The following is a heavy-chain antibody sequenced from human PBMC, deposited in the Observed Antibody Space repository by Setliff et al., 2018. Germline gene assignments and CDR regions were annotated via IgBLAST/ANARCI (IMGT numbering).Heavy chain of an antibody. Sequence: ASVKVSCMASGYTFTNYAIHWVRQAPGQRLEWMGWINAGNGDTKYSQHFQGRVTITRDTSASTAYMDLSSLRSDDMAVYYCARGRPTANPYYYYYMDVWGKGTTVTVSS. J-gene: IGHJ6*03. CDR3: ARGRPTANPYYYYYMDV. V-gene: IGHV1-3*03. CDR2: INAGNGDT. D-gene: IGHD4-4*01. CDR1: GYTFTNYA.